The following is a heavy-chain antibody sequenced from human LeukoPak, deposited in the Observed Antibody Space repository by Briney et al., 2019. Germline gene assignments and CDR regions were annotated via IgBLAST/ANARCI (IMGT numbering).Heavy chain of an antibody. CDR2: TYYVSKWFN. CDR3: AREGWFGEPPSHWFDP. D-gene: IGHD3-10*01. V-gene: IGHV6-1*01. Sequence: SQTLSLTCAISGDSVSSKSATWNWIRQPPSRGLEWLGRTYYVSKWFNDYAVSVKSRITITPDTSKNQFSLQLNSVTPEDTAVYYCAREGWFGEPPSHWFDPWGQGTLVTVSS. CDR1: GDSVSSKSAT. J-gene: IGHJ5*02.